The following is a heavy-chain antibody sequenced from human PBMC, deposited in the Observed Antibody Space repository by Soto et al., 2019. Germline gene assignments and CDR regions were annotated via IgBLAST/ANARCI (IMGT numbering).Heavy chain of an antibody. CDR1: GFSVTNSY. J-gene: IGHJ4*02. D-gene: IGHD3-9*01. CDR2: LYSSGTT. V-gene: IGHV3-53*01. Sequence: AGGSLRLSCTVSGFSVTNSYINWVRQAPGKGLEWVSILYSSGTTYYADSVRGRFTVSRDDSKNTLYLQMNSLRAEDTAVYYCAKDIGIWLYYFDYWGQGALVIVSS. CDR3: AKDIGIWLYYFDY.